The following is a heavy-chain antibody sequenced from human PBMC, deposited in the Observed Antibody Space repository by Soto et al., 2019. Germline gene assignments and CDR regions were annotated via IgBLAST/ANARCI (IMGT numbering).Heavy chain of an antibody. Sequence: SLRLSCAASGFTFSSYAMHWVRQAPGKGLEWVAVISYDGSNKYYADSVKGRFTISRDNSKNTLYLQMNSLRAEDTAVYYCAREAAAGLYLDYWGQGTLVTVSS. CDR2: ISYDGSNK. V-gene: IGHV3-30-3*01. J-gene: IGHJ4*02. D-gene: IGHD6-13*01. CDR1: GFTFSSYA. CDR3: AREAAAGLYLDY.